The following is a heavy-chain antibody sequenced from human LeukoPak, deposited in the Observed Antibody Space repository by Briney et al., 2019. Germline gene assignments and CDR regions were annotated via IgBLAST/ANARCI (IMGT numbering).Heavy chain of an antibody. CDR1: GGSISSYC. CDR3: ARLQGQWLLHDY. Sequence: SETLSLTCTVSGGSISSYCWSWIRQPPGKGLEWIGHIYYSGNTNYNPSLKSRVTISVDTSRNQFSLKVTSVTAADTAVYYCARLQGQWLLHDYWGQGTLVTVSS. V-gene: IGHV4-59*01. CDR2: IYYSGNT. D-gene: IGHD6-19*01. J-gene: IGHJ4*02.